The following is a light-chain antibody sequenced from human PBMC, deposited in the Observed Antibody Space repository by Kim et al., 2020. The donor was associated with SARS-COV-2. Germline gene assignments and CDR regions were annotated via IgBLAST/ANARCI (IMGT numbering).Light chain of an antibody. V-gene: IGKV1-39*01. CDR2: TAS. Sequence: ASVRDRVTITCRASQTISNYLNWYQQKPGKAPKLLIYTASSLQSGVPSRFSGSGSGTDFTLTISSLQPEDFATYYCQQGYSAPQYTFGQGTKLEI. CDR1: QTISNY. J-gene: IGKJ2*01. CDR3: QQGYSAPQYT.